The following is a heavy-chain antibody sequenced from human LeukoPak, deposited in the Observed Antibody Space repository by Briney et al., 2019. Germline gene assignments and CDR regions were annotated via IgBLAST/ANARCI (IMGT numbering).Heavy chain of an antibody. CDR2: ISNSGSTI. CDR1: GFTFSSYE. J-gene: IGHJ6*02. CDR3: ARDKSDGVFYYYYGMDV. D-gene: IGHD4-17*01. Sequence: GGSLRLSCAASGFTFSSYEMNWVRQAPGKGLEWVSYISNSGSTIYYADSVKGRFTISRDNAKNSLYLQMNSLRAEDTAVYYRARDKSDGVFYYYYGMDVWGQGTTVTVSS. V-gene: IGHV3-48*03.